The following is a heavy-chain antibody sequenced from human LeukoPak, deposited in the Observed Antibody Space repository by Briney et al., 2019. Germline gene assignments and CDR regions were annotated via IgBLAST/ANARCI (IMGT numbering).Heavy chain of an antibody. CDR1: GYTFTSYD. CDR2: MNPNSGNT. D-gene: IGHD3-22*01. V-gene: IGHV1-8*03. J-gene: IGHJ6*03. CDR3: ARVITAWGYYYYYYMDV. Sequence: GASVKVSCKASGYTFTSYDINWVRQATGQGLEWMGWMNPNSGNTGYTQKFQGRVTITRNTSISTAYMELSSPRSEDTAVYYCARVITAWGYYYYYYMDVWGKGTTVTVSS.